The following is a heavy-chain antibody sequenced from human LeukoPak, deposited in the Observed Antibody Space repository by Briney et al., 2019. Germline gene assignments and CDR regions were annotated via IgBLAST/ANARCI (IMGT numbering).Heavy chain of an antibody. CDR3: ARVLSADSPGFQH. CDR1: GYTFSSFC. CDR2: IDSDGSGT. D-gene: IGHD3-22*01. V-gene: IGHV3-74*01. Sequence: GGSLRLSCAASGYTFSSFCIHWVRHAPGKGLEGVARIDSDGSGTRYADSVKGRFTISRDNAKNTLYLQMNSLRAEDTAVYYCARVLSADSPGFQHWGQGTLVTVSS. J-gene: IGHJ1*01.